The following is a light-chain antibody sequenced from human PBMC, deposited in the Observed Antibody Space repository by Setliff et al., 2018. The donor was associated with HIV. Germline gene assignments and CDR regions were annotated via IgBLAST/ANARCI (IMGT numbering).Light chain of an antibody. CDR3: ASYRRANSLV. V-gene: IGLV2-14*01. J-gene: IGLJ3*02. Sequence: QSALTQPASVSGPPGQSIAISCTGTSSDIGSYNYVSWYQHHPGKAPRLIIYDVTNRPSGVSDRFSGSKSGNTASLTISGLQAEDEGDYYCASYRRANSLVFGGGTKVTVL. CDR1: SSDIGSYNY. CDR2: DVT.